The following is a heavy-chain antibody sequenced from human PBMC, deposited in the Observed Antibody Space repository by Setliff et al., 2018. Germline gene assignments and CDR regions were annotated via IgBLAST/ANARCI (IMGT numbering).Heavy chain of an antibody. Sequence: SETLSLTCAASGYSISSGYYWGWIRQPPGKGLEWIGSIYHSGSTYYNPSLKSRVTISVDTSKNQFSLKLSSVTAADTAVYYCARVSMYSSSWYYYYYGMDVWGQGTTVTVSS. J-gene: IGHJ6*02. V-gene: IGHV4-38-2*01. D-gene: IGHD6-13*01. CDR3: ARVSMYSSSWYYYYYGMDV. CDR1: GYSISSGYY. CDR2: IYHSGST.